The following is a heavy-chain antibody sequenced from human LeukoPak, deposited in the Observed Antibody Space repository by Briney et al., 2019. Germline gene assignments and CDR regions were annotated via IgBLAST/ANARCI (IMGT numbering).Heavy chain of an antibody. V-gene: IGHV3-23*01. CDR1: GFTFSSYA. D-gene: IGHD2-15*01. J-gene: IGHJ4*02. CDR3: ATSRYSSGSVDDS. Sequence: GGSLRLSCAASGFTFSSYAMSWVRQAPGKGLEWVSAISGSGGSTYYADSVKGRFTISRDNSKNTLYLQMSSLRAEDTGVYYCATSRYSSGSVDDSWGQGTPVTVSS. CDR2: ISGSGGST.